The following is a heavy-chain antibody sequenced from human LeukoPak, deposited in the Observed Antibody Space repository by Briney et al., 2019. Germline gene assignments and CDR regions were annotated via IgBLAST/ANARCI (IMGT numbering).Heavy chain of an antibody. V-gene: IGHV1-2*02. CDR3: ARERFPDTAMVRDVYYFDY. J-gene: IGHJ4*02. CDR1: GYTFTGYY. Sequence: ASAKVSCKASGYTFTGYYMHWVRQAPGQGLEWMGWINPNSGGTNYAQKFQGRVTMTRDTSISTAYMELSRLRSDDTAVYYCARERFPDTAMVRDVYYFDYWGQGTLVTVSS. D-gene: IGHD5-18*01. CDR2: INPNSGGT.